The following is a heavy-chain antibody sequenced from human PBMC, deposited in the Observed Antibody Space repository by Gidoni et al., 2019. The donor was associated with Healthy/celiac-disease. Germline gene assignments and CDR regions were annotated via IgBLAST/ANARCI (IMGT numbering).Heavy chain of an antibody. D-gene: IGHD4-17*01. CDR3: ARDLHSRPKDDYPDWFDP. CDR2: IYHSGST. CDR1: GYSISSGYY. J-gene: IGHJ5*02. V-gene: IGHV4-38-2*02. Sequence: QVQLQESGPGLVKPSETLSLTCTVSGYSISSGYYWGWIRQPPGKGLEWIGSIYHSGSTYYNPSLKSRVTISVDTSKNQFSRKLSSVTAADTAVYYCARDLHSRPKDDYPDWFDPWGQGTLVTVSS.